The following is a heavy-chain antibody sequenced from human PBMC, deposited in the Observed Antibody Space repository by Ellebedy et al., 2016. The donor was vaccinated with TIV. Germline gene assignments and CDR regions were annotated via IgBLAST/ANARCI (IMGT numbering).Heavy chain of an antibody. V-gene: IGHV3-7*03. CDR3: ARDDWGPAGP. Sequence: GESLKISCVTPGFSFSINWMSWVRQAPGKGLEWVANTDHDGRVKFYVASVEGRFTLSRDNAKNSLYLKMNSLRAEDTAVYYCARDDWGPAGPWGQGTLVTVSS. J-gene: IGHJ5*02. CDR1: GFSFSINW. CDR2: TDHDGRVK. D-gene: IGHD3-9*01.